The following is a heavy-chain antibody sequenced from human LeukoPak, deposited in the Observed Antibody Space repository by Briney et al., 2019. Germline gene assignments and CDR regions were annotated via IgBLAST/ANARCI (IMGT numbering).Heavy chain of an antibody. J-gene: IGHJ5*02. CDR2: ISGSGGST. CDR3: AKSLRSTSLRWFDP. Sequence: PGGSLRLSCAASGFTFSDYYMSWIRQAPGKGLEWVSAISGSGGSTYYADSVKGRFTISRDNSKNTLYLQMNSLRAEDTAVYYCAKSLRSTSLRWFDPWGQGTLVTVSS. V-gene: IGHV3-23*01. D-gene: IGHD2-2*01. CDR1: GFTFSDYY.